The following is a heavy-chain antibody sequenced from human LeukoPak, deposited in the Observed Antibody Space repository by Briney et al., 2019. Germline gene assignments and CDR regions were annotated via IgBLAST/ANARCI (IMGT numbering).Heavy chain of an antibody. CDR2: IYYSGST. J-gene: IGHJ5*02. CDR1: GGSISNYY. D-gene: IGHD3-10*01. V-gene: IGHV4-59*01. Sequence: PSETLSLTCTVSGGSISNYYWSWIRQPPGKGLEWIGYIYYSGSTNYNPSLKSRVTISVDTSKNQFSLKLSSVTAADTAVYYCARLRMCLLWFGDLLPNWFDPWGQGTLVTVSS. CDR3: ARLRMCLLWFGDLLPNWFDP.